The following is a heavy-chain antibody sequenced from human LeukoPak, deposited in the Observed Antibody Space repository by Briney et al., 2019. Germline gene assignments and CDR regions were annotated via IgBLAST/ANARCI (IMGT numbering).Heavy chain of an antibody. CDR2: INHSGST. CDR3: ARGGDIVVVVAATMNWFDP. D-gene: IGHD2-15*01. Sequence: SETLSLTCTVYGGSFSGYYWSWIRKPQRKGKEWIGEINHSGSTNYNPSLKSRVTISVDTSKNQFSLKLSSVTAADTAVYYCARGGDIVVVVAATMNWFDPWGQGTLVTVSS. V-gene: IGHV4-34*01. J-gene: IGHJ5*02. CDR1: GGSFSGYY.